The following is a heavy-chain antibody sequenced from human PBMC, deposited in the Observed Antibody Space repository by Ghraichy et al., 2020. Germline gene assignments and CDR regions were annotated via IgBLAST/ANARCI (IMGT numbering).Heavy chain of an antibody. V-gene: IGHV3-7*01. CDR3: ARPDGSGWYYFDY. CDR1: GFTFSNYW. Sequence: GESLNISCAASGFTFSNYWLNWVRQAPGKGLEWVANIKQDGNEKYYVDSVKGGFTVSRDNAKNSLYLQMNSLRAEDTAVYYCARPDGSGWYYFDYWGQGTLVTVSS. J-gene: IGHJ4*02. D-gene: IGHD6-19*01. CDR2: IKQDGNEK.